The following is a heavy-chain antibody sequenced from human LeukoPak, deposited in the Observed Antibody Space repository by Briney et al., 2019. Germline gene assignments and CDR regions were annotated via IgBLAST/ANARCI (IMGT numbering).Heavy chain of an antibody. D-gene: IGHD6-6*01. Sequence: GGSLSLSCAASGFTFSSYSMNWVRQAPGKGLEWVSSISSSSSYIYYADSVKGRFTISRDNAKNSLYLQMNSLRAEDTAVYYCARGNRGIIAARQDFDYWGKRTLLPVSS. J-gene: IGHJ4*02. V-gene: IGHV3-21*01. CDR1: GFTFSSYS. CDR3: ARGNRGIIAARQDFDY. CDR2: ISSSSSYI.